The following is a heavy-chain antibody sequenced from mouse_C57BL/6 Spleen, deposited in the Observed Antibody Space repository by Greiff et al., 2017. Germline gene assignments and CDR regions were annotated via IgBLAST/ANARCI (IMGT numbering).Heavy chain of an antibody. V-gene: IGHV1-69*01. D-gene: IGHD1-1*01. Sequence: VQLQQPGAELVMPGASVKLSCKASGYTFTSYWMHWVKQRPGQGLEWIGEIDPSDSYTNYNQKFKGKSTLTVDKSSSTAYMQLSSLKSEDSAVYYCARLLRYYFDYWGQGTTLTVSS. CDR2: IDPSDSYT. J-gene: IGHJ2*01. CDR3: ARLLRYYFDY. CDR1: GYTFTSYW.